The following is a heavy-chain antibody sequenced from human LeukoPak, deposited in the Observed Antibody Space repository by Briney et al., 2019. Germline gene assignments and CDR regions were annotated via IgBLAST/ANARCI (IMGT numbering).Heavy chain of an antibody. CDR1: GGSFSGYY. Sequence: SETLSLTCAVYGGSFSGYYWSWIRQPPGKGLEWIGETNHSGSTNYNPSLKSRVTISVDTSKNQFSLKLSSVTAADTAVYYCARVYSSSSGSYYYYYYMDVWGKGTTVTVSS. CDR2: TNHSGST. D-gene: IGHD6-6*01. V-gene: IGHV4-34*01. J-gene: IGHJ6*03. CDR3: ARVYSSSSGSYYYYYYMDV.